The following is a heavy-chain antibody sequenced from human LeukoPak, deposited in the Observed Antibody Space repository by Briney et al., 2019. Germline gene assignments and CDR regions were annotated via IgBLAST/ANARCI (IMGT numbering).Heavy chain of an antibody. CDR3: ARGVVVPAAIGYYGMDV. CDR1: GYTFTGYY. D-gene: IGHD2-2*01. V-gene: IGHV1-2*02. J-gene: IGHJ6*02. CDR2: INPNSGGT. Sequence: ASVKVSCTASGYTFTGYYMHWVRQAPGQGLEWMGWINPNSGGTNYAQKFQGRVTMTRDTSISTAYMELSRLRSDDTAVYYCARGVVVPAAIGYYGMDVWGQGTTVTVSS.